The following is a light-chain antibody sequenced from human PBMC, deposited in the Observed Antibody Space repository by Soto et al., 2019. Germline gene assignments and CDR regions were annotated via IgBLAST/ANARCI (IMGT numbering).Light chain of an antibody. Sequence: VVMTQSPVSLPVTPGQPASISCRSSRSLVYSDGKTYLEWFQQRPGHSPRRLIYQVSKRDSGDPDRFSGNGSGTAFTLQINRVEADDVVVYYCMQGTHWPWTFGQGTKEELK. J-gene: IGKJ1*01. CDR2: QVS. CDR1: RSLVYSDGKTY. CDR3: MQGTHWPWT. V-gene: IGKV2-30*01.